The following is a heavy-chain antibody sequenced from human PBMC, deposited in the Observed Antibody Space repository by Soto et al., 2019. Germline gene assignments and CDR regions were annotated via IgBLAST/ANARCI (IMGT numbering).Heavy chain of an antibody. D-gene: IGHD6-19*01. CDR3: GPRGAVADPRGY. V-gene: IGHV4-34*01. J-gene: IGHJ4*02. CDR1: GGSFSDFY. CDR2: INHSGST. Sequence: PSETLSLTCAVYGGSFSDFYWTWIRQPPGKGLEWIGEINHSGSTNYNPSLKSRVAISVDTSKNQFSLNLTSVTAADTAVYYCGPRGAVADPRGYWGQGTLVTV.